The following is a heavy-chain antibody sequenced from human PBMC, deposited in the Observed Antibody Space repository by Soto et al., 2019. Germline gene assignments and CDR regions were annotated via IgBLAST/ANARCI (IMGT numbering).Heavy chain of an antibody. Sequence: QVQLVQSGAEGKKPGSSVKVSCKASGGTFSNYPISWVRQAPGQGLEWMGGIIPIFGTVNYAQKFQGRVTITADESTSTAYMELSSVRSEDTAVYYCARGNHRWLQLWYFDLWGRGTLVTVSS. V-gene: IGHV1-69*12. CDR1: GGTFSNYP. J-gene: IGHJ2*01. CDR2: IIPIFGTV. CDR3: ARGNHRWLQLWYFDL. D-gene: IGHD5-12*01.